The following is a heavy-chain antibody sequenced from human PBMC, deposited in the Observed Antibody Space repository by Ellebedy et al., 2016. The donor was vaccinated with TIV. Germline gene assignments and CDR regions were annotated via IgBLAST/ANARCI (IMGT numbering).Heavy chain of an antibody. V-gene: IGHV4-39*07. CDR3: ARGGVVPY. Sequence: SETLSLXXTVPGGSISSSSYYWSWIRQPPGKGLEWIGEINHSGSTNYNPSLKSRVTISVDTSKNQFSLKLSSVTAADTAVYYCARGGVVPYWGQGTLVTVSS. CDR2: INHSGST. D-gene: IGHD2-15*01. J-gene: IGHJ4*02. CDR1: GGSISSSSYY.